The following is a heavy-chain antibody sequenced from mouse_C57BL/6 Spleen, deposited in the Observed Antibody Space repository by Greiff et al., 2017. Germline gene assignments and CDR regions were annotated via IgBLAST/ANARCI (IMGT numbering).Heavy chain of an antibody. D-gene: IGHD2-1*01. J-gene: IGHJ2*01. V-gene: IGHV2-2*01. CDR3: ARGYYGNYVNFDY. CDR1: GFSLTSYG. CDR2: IWSGGST. Sequence: VQGVESGPGLVQPSQSLSITCTVSGFSLTSYGVHWVRQSPGKGLEWLGVIWSGGSTDYNAAFISRLSISKDNSKIQFFFKMNSLQADYTTIYYCARGYYGNYVNFDYWGQGTTLTVAS.